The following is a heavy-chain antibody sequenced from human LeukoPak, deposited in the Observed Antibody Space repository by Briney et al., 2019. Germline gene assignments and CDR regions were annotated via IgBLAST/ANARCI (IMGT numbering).Heavy chain of an antibody. CDR2: INSDGSST. CDR3: ARAPLRALRCMDV. Sequence: GGSLRLSCAASGFTFSSYWMHWVGQPPGKGLVWVSRINSDGSSTSYADSVKGRFTISRDNAKNTLYLQMNSLRAEDTAVYYCARAPLRALRCMDVWGQGTTVTVSS. CDR1: GFTFSSYW. J-gene: IGHJ6*02. V-gene: IGHV3-74*01.